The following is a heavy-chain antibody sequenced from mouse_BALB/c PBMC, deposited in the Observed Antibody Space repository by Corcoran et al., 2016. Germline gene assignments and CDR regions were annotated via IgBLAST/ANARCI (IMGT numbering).Heavy chain of an antibody. CDR3: ARSLLRLPFDY. CDR2: INPYNGGT. V-gene: IGHV1-18*01. CDR1: GYTFTEYT. Sequence: EVQLQQSGPELVKPGASVKISCKTSGYTFTEYTMHWVKQSHGKSLEWIGLINPYNGGTSYNQKFKGKATLTVDKSSSTAYMELLSLTSEDSAVYYCARSLLRLPFDYWGQGTTLTVSS. J-gene: IGHJ2*01. D-gene: IGHD1-2*01.